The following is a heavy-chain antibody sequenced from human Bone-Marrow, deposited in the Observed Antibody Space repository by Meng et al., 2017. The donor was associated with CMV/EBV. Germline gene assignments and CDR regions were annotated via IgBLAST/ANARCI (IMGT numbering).Heavy chain of an antibody. CDR2: IFSGGSP. D-gene: IGHD3-16*01. V-gene: IGHV3-53*01. CDR1: GLPGRSNY. J-gene: IGHJ4*02. Sequence: GLPGRSNYMGWVRQAPGRGLGWVSFIFSGGSPSYADPVKGRFTIPRDNSKNPLYLQMNSLGAEDTAVYYWATAPLTRTGGGEVDSWGQGTLVTVSS. CDR3: ATAPLTRTGGGEVDS.